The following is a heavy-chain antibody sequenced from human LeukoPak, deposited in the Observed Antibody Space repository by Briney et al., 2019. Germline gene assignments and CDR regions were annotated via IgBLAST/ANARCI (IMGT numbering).Heavy chain of an antibody. CDR2: IYYSGST. J-gene: IGHJ4*02. Sequence: SETLSLTCTVSGGSISSGGYYWSWIRPHPGKGLEWIGYIYYSGSTYYNPSLKSRVTISVDTSKNQFSLKLSSVTAADTAVYYCARGRLMITFGGVSEPHYFDYWGQGTLVTVSS. D-gene: IGHD3-16*01. V-gene: IGHV4-31*03. CDR1: GGSISSGGYY. CDR3: ARGRLMITFGGVSEPHYFDY.